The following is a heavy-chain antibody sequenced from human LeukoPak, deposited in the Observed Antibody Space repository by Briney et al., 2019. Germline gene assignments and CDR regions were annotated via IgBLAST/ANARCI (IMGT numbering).Heavy chain of an antibody. V-gene: IGHV4-4*07. J-gene: IGHJ4*02. CDR2: IYSSGST. D-gene: IGHD6-19*01. Sequence: SETLSLTCTVSGGSINNYYWSWIRQPAGKGLEWIGRIYSSGSTNYNPSLQSRVTMSVDTSKNQFSLKLSSVTVADTAVYYCARGSSGWYSIDYWGQGTLVTVSS. CDR1: GGSINNYY. CDR3: ARGSSGWYSIDY.